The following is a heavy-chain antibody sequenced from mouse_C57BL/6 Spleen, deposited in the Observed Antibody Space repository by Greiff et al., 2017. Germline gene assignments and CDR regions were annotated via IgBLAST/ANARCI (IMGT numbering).Heavy chain of an antibody. Sequence: EVQVVESEGGLVQPGSSMKLSCTASGFTFSDYYMAWVRQVPEKGLEWVANINYDGSSTYYLDSLKSRFIISRDNAKNILYLQMSSLKSEDTATYYCAREGDGYYVRAMDYWGQGTSVTVSS. J-gene: IGHJ4*01. CDR2: INYDGSST. CDR3: AREGDGYYVRAMDY. V-gene: IGHV5-16*01. CDR1: GFTFSDYY. D-gene: IGHD2-3*01.